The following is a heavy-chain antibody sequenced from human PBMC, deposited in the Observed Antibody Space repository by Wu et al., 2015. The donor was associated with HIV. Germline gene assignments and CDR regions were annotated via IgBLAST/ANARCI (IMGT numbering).Heavy chain of an antibody. CDR2: INPDTGDT. CDR3: AREVYGSASSSKYLQD. J-gene: IGHJ1*01. Sequence: QVQLVQSGAEVKKPGSSVKVSCKASGGTFSSYAISWVRQAPGQGLEWMGRINPDTGDTKCEQRFQGRVTMTRDTFTSTAYMDLRSLRSDDTAVYFCAREVYGSASSSKYLQDWGQGTLVTVAS. CDR1: GGTFSSYA. D-gene: IGHD3-10*01. V-gene: IGHV1-2*02.